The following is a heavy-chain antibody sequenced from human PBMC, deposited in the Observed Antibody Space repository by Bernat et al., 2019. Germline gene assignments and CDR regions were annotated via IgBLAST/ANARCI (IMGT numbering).Heavy chain of an antibody. D-gene: IGHD3-3*01. J-gene: IGHJ4*02. CDR2: IKSKTDGGTT. Sequence: EVQLVESGGGLVKPGGSLRLSCATSAFIFTDAWMNWVRQAPGKGLEWVGRIKSKTDGGTTEYAAPVKGRFTISRDDSKNTVYLQMNSLKIEDTAIYYCNTDRITTFGRFWGQGTLVTVSS. CDR3: NTDRITTFGRF. CDR1: AFIFTDAW. V-gene: IGHV3-15*07.